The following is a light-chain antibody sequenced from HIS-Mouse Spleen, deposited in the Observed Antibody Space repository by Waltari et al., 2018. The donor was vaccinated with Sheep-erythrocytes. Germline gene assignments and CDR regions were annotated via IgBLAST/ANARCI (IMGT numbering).Light chain of an antibody. V-gene: IGLV2-11*01. Sequence: QSALTQPRSVSGSPGQSLTIXCPCTSCAFGGXXLVPGYQHHPGKAPKLMIYDVSKRPSGVPDRFSGSKSGNTASLTISGLQAEDEADYYCCSYAGSYNHVFATGTKVTVL. J-gene: IGLJ1*01. CDR3: CSYAGSYNHV. CDR2: DVS. CDR1: SCAFGGXXL.